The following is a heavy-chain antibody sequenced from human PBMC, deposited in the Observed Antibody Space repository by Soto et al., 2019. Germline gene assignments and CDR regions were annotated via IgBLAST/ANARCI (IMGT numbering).Heavy chain of an antibody. V-gene: IGHV3-30*18. CDR2: ISYDGSNK. CDR1: GFTFSSYG. J-gene: IGHJ4*02. D-gene: IGHD6-13*01. CDR3: AKDVGGSSCCYFDY. Sequence: PGGSLRLSCAASGFTFSSYGMHWVRQAPGKGLEWVAVISYDGSNKYYADSVKGRFTISRDNSKNTLYLQMNSLRAEDTAVYYCAKDVGGSSCCYFDYWGQGTLVTVSS.